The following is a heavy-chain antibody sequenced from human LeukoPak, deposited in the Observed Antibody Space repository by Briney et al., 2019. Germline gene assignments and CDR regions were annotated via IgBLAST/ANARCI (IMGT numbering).Heavy chain of an antibody. CDR1: GYSFATYW. CDR3: ARHKTASYDVLPGDY. V-gene: IGHV5-10-1*01. CDR2: IDASDSDT. Sequence: GESLKISCQGSGYSFATYWISWVRQVPDKGLEWVGRIDASDSDTTYSPSFQGHVTISVDKSISTAYLQWSSLKASDTAMYYCARHKTASYDVLPGDYWGQGTLVIVSS. D-gene: IGHD3-9*01. J-gene: IGHJ4*02.